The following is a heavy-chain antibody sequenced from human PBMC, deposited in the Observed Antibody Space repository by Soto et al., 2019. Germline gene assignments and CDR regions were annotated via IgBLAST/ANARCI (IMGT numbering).Heavy chain of an antibody. D-gene: IGHD3-16*01. CDR1: GFPFFTHA. J-gene: IGHJ4*02. V-gene: IGHV3-48*02. CDR2: IHGTRSII. CDR3: ARDARNADYDY. Sequence: GGSLTLSCAVSGFPFFTHAMNWVRQAPGKGLEWVAYIHGTRSIIYYADSVKGRFTISRDNAKNSLFLQMDSLRDEDTAVYYCARDARNADYDYWGQGTLVTVSS.